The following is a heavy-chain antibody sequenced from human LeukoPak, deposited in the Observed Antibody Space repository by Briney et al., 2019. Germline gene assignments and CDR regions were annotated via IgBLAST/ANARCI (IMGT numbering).Heavy chain of an antibody. V-gene: IGHV3-21*01. D-gene: IGHD4-17*01. CDR3: ARDSAYGDSYFDY. J-gene: IGHJ4*02. CDR2: ISSSSSYI. CDR1: GFTFSDYY. Sequence: PGGSLRLSCAASGFTFSDYYMSWVRQAPGKGLEWVSSISSSSSYIYYADSVKGRFTISRDNAKNSLYLQMNSLRAEDTAVYYCARDSAYGDSYFDYWGQGTLVTVSS.